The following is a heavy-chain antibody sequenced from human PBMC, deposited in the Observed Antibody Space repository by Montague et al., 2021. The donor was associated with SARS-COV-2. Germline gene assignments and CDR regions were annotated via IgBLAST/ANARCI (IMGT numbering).Heavy chain of an antibody. V-gene: IGHV2-5*01. Sequence: PALVKPTQTLTLTCIFYGFSLTTSGVGVGWIRQPPGKALEWLALIYWNDDKRYSPSLKSRLTITKDTSKNQVVLIMTNMDPVDTATYYCAHSPISLVRGIIPNWFDSWGQGTLVTVSS. CDR3: AHSPISLVRGIIPNWFDS. J-gene: IGHJ5*01. D-gene: IGHD3-10*01. CDR1: GFSLTTSGVG. CDR2: IYWNDDK.